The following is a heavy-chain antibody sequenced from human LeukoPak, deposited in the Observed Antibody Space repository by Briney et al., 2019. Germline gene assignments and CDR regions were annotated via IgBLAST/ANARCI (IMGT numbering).Heavy chain of an antibody. CDR2: IYYTGST. J-gene: IGHJ5*01. CDR1: GGSFSGYY. Sequence: QVQLQQWGEELLKPSETLSLTCAVYGGSFSGYYWSWIRQPPGKGLEWVGYIYYTGSTNYNSSLKSRVTISVDTSKNQFSLNLSSVTAADTAMYYCARAVLATKSEHWFDSWGQGTLVTVSS. CDR3: ARAVLATKSEHWFDS. V-gene: IGHV4-34*11. D-gene: IGHD2-8*01.